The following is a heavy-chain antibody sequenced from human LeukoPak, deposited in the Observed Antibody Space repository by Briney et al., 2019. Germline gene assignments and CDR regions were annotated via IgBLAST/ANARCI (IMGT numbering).Heavy chain of an antibody. CDR2: ISSSSSTI. V-gene: IGHV3-48*01. Sequence: HSGGSLRLSCAASGFTFSSYSMNWVRQAPGKGLEWVSYISSSSSTIYYADSVKGRFTISRDNAKNSLYLQMNSLRAEDTAVYYCASGSSGWYGYNDAFDIWGQGTMVTVSS. CDR1: GFTFSSYS. D-gene: IGHD6-19*01. CDR3: ASGSSGWYGYNDAFDI. J-gene: IGHJ3*02.